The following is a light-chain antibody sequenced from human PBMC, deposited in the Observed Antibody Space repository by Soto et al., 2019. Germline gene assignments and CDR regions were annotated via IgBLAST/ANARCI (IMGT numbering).Light chain of an antibody. CDR3: GLYASAYAGV. Sequence: QSALTKPPSVSGPLEQSVTIPRTGTGSDVANYNRISWYQQAPGTAPKLITLEVTSRPSAVPPRFPGSKPGNTATRTPSGLQAEDEAVYFCGLYASAYAGVVGGWTNATVL. V-gene: IGLV2-18*01. J-gene: IGLJ2*01. CDR1: GSDVANYNR. CDR2: EVT.